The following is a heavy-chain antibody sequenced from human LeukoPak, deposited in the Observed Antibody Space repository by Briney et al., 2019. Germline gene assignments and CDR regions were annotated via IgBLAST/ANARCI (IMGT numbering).Heavy chain of an antibody. D-gene: IGHD2-15*01. CDR3: VVGYCSGGSCPYYFDY. V-gene: IGHV4-34*01. CDR1: GGSFSGYY. J-gene: IGHJ4*02. CDR2: INHSGST. Sequence: PSETLSLTCAVYGGSFSGYYWSWIRQPPGKGLEWIGEINHSGSTNYNPSLKSRVTISVDTSKNQFSLKLSSVTAADTAVYYCVVGYCSGGSCPYYFDYWGQGTLVTVSS.